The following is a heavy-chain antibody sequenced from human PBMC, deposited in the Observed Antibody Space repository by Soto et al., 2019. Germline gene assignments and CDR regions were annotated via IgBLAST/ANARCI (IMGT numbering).Heavy chain of an antibody. CDR1: GFTFSSYA. Sequence: EVQLLESGGGLVQPGGSLSLSCAASGFTFSSYAMSWVRQAPGKGLEWVAAIIGSGGSTYYADSVKGRFTISRDNSKNTLYLQMNSLRAEDTAVYYCAKDGIAVAGPEYFQHWGQGTLVTVSS. V-gene: IGHV3-23*01. CDR2: IIGSGGST. J-gene: IGHJ1*01. CDR3: AKDGIAVAGPEYFQH. D-gene: IGHD6-19*01.